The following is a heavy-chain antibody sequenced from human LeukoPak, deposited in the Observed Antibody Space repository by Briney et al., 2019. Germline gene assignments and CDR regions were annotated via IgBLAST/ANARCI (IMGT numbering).Heavy chain of an antibody. CDR3: AELGITMIGGV. CDR1: GFTFSTYG. V-gene: IGHV3-30*02. CDR2: IRYDGTKK. J-gene: IGHJ6*04. Sequence: PGGSLRLSCAASGFTFSTYGMHWVRQAPGTGLEWVAFIRYDGTKKYYADSLKGRFTISRDNSKNTLYLQMNSLRAEDTAVYYCAELGITMIGGVWGKGTTVTISS. D-gene: IGHD3-10*02.